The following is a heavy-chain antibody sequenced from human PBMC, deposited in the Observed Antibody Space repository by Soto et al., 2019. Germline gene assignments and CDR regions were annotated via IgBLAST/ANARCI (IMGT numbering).Heavy chain of an antibody. J-gene: IGHJ6*02. Sequence: PSETLSLTCIVSGNSVTSGSYYWTWLRQPPGKGLEGIGYISYTGRTKYNPSLQSRVTISVDTSKNDFSLNLSSVTAADTAVYFCAREWGLLPYYVMNVWGHGTAVTV. D-gene: IGHD7-27*01. CDR2: ISYTGRT. CDR1: GNSVTSGSYY. CDR3: AREWGLLPYYVMNV. V-gene: IGHV4-61*03.